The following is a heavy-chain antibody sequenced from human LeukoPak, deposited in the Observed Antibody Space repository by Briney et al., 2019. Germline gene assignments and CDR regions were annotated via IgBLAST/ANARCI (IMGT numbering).Heavy chain of an antibody. Sequence: GGSLRLSCAASGFTFSNHGMNWVRQAPGKGLEWVSSISSSSYIYYADSVKGRFTISRDNAKNSLYLQMNSLRAEDTAVYYCARDYSSSSLSNWGQGTLVTVSS. CDR3: ARDYSSSSLSN. D-gene: IGHD6-6*01. V-gene: IGHV3-21*01. J-gene: IGHJ4*02. CDR2: ISSSSYI. CDR1: GFTFSNHG.